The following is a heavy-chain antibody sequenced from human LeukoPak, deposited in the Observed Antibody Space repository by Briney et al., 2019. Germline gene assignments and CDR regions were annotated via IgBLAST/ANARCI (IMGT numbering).Heavy chain of an antibody. Sequence: PSGTLSLTCAVSGGSISSSNWWSWVRQPPGKGLEWIGEIYHSGSTNYNPSLKSRVTISVDKSKNQFSLKLSSVTAADTAVYYCARDDREDSSGYYYWFDPWGQGTLVTVSS. J-gene: IGHJ5*02. CDR1: GGSISSSNW. V-gene: IGHV4-4*02. CDR3: ARDDREDSSGYYYWFDP. CDR2: IYHSGST. D-gene: IGHD3-22*01.